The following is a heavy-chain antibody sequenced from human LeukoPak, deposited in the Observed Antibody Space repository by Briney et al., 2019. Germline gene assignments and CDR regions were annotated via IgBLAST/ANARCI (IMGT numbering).Heavy chain of an antibody. CDR2: ISSRSSNV. Sequence: GGSLRLSCAASGFTFSTYSMNWVRQAPGKGLEWVSSISSRSSNVYYTDSVKGRFTISRDNAKNSLTLQMNSLGAEDTAVYYCAKAHPGFDYWGQGVLVTVSS. CDR1: GFTFSTYS. CDR3: AKAHPGFDY. V-gene: IGHV3-21*01. J-gene: IGHJ4*02.